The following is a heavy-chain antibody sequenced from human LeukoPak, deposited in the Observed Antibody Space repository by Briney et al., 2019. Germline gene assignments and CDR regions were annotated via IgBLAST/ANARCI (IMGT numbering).Heavy chain of an antibody. J-gene: IGHJ4*02. CDR3: ARVPFNCGGDCYYFDY. V-gene: IGHV1-69*04. CDR1: GGTFSSYA. Sequence: SVKVSCKASGGTFSSYAISWLRQAPGQGLEWMGRIIPILGIANYAQKFQGRVTITADKSTSTAYMELSSLRSEDTAVYYCARVPFNCGGDCYYFDYWGQGTLVTVSS. D-gene: IGHD2-21*02. CDR2: IIPILGIA.